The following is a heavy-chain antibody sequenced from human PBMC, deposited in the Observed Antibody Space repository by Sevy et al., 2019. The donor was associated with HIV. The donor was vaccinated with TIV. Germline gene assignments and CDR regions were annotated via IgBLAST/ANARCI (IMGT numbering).Heavy chain of an antibody. Sequence: SETLSLTCAVYGGSFSGYYWSWIRQPPGKGLEWIGEINHSGSTNYNPSLKSRVTISVDTSKNQFSLKLSSVTAADTAVYYCAPAHGDYDVAGGHQAFDIWGQGTMVTVSS. CDR2: INHSGST. J-gene: IGHJ3*02. D-gene: IGHD4-17*01. CDR3: APAHGDYDVAGGHQAFDI. CDR1: GGSFSGYY. V-gene: IGHV4-34*01.